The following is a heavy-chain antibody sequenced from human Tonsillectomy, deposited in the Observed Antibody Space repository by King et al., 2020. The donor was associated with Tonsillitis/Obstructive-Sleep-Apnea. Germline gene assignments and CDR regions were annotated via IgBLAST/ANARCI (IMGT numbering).Heavy chain of an antibody. V-gene: IGHV4-59*02. D-gene: IGHD1-1*01. CDR1: SGSVSSYY. CDR3: ARGGTNWFDL. Sequence: VQLQESGPGLVKPSETLSLTCTVSSGSVSSYYWSWIRQPPGKGLEWIGYMYYSGNTIYSPSLKSRVSISIDTSKNQFSLNLSSVTAADPAVYYCARGGTNWFDLWGQGTLVTVSS. J-gene: IGHJ5*02. CDR2: MYYSGNT.